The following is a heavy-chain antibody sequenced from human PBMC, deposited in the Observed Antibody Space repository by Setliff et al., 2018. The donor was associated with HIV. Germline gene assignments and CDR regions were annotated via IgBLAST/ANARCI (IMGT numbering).Heavy chain of an antibody. CDR3: ARGDTTPIYPNYMDV. J-gene: IGHJ6*03. Sequence: PGGSLRLSCAASGFTFSSHNMNWVRQAPGKGLEWVSSISPSGSYIYYADSMKGRFTISRDNAKNSLYLQMNSLRVEDTAAYYCARGDTTPIYPNYMDVWGKGTTVTVS. CDR2: ISPSGSYI. CDR1: GFTFSSHN. D-gene: IGHD2-21*02. V-gene: IGHV3-21*01.